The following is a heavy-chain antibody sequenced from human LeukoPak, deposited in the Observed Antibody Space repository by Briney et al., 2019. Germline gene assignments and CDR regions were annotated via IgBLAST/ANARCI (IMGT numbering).Heavy chain of an antibody. J-gene: IGHJ4*02. D-gene: IGHD6-13*01. CDR2: ISYDGSNK. V-gene: IGHV3-30-3*01. Sequence: GGSLRLSCAASGFTFSSYAMHWVRQAPGKGLEWVAVISYDGSNKYYADSVKGRFTISRDNSKNTLYLQMNSLRAEDTAVYYCARERTRSWHTSFDYWGQGTLVTVSS. CDR3: ARERTRSWHTSFDY. CDR1: GFTFSSYA.